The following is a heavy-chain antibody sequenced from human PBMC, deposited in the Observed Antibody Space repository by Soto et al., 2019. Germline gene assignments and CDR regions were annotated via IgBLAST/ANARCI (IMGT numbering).Heavy chain of an antibody. CDR1: GGSISSSSYY. Sequence: PSETLSLTCTVSGGSISSSSYYWGWIRQPPGKGLEWIGSIYYSGSTYYNPSLKSRVTISVDTSKNQFSLKLSSVTAADTAVYYCARWIVVVISSFDYWGQGTLVTVSS. J-gene: IGHJ4*02. CDR2: IYYSGST. D-gene: IGHD3-22*01. V-gene: IGHV4-39*01. CDR3: ARWIVVVISSFDY.